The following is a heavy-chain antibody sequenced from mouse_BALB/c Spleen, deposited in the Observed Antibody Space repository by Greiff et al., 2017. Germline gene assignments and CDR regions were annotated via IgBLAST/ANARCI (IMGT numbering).Heavy chain of an antibody. J-gene: IGHJ1*01. V-gene: IGHV5-6*01. CDR2: ISSGGSYT. Sequence: EVMLVESGGDLVKPGGSLKLSCAASGFTFSSYGMSWVRQTPDKRLEWVATISSGGSYTYYPDSVKGRFTISRDNAKNTLYLQMSSLKSEDTAMYYCARCSTGTEDYWYFDVWGAGTTVTVSS. CDR1: GFTFSSYG. CDR3: ARCSTGTEDYWYFDV. D-gene: IGHD4-1*02.